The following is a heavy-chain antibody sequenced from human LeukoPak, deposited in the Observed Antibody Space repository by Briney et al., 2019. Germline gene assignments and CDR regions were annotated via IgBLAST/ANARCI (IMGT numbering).Heavy chain of an antibody. CDR1: GFTVSTNY. V-gene: IGHV3-66*01. D-gene: IGHD4-17*01. Sequence: PGGSLRLSCAVSGFTVSTNYMTWVRQAPGKGLEWVSFIYSGGSTDYADSVKGRISLSRDNSKNTLYLQMNSLRAEDTAVYYCVRARTTVPNLFDYWGQGSLVTVSS. J-gene: IGHJ4*02. CDR3: VRARTTVPNLFDY. CDR2: IYSGGST.